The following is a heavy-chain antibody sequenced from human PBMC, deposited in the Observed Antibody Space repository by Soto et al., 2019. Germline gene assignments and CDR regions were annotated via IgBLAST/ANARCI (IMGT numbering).Heavy chain of an antibody. Sequence: QVQLQESGPGLVKPSETLSLTCTVSGDTIGSYYWSWIRQPPGKGLEWIGYIYDSGSNHYNPSLKSRVTISEDTSKNQISLTLSSVTAADTAVYYCARSLPDGCSSGACYQDYWGQGTLVTVSS. D-gene: IGHD2-15*01. CDR3: ARSLPDGCSSGACYQDY. CDR1: GDTIGSYY. J-gene: IGHJ4*02. CDR2: IYDSGSN. V-gene: IGHV4-59*01.